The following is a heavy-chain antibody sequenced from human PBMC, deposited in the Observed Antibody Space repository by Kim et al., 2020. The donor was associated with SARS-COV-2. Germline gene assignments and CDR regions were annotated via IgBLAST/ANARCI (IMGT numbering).Heavy chain of an antibody. Sequence: SETLSLTCAVSGGSISSGGYSWSWIRQPPGKGLEWIGYIYHSGSTYYNPSLKSRVTISVDRSKNQFSLKLSSVTAADTAVYYCARADYYDSSGYYYVFDYWGQGTLVTVSS. CDR3: ARADYYDSSGYYYVFDY. V-gene: IGHV4-30-2*01. CDR1: GGSISSGGYS. CDR2: IYHSGST. D-gene: IGHD3-22*01. J-gene: IGHJ4*02.